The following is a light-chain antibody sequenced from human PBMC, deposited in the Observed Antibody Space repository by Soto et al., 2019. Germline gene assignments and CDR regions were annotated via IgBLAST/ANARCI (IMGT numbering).Light chain of an antibody. CDR1: SSDIGGYNY. Sequence: QSALTQPPSASGSPGQSVTISCSGTSSDIGGYNYVSWYQQLPGNAPKLMIYEVTKRPSGVPDRFSGSKSGNRASLTVSGLQAEDEADYYCSSYTSMTTLVFGTGTKLTVL. CDR3: SSYTSMTTLV. CDR2: EVT. J-gene: IGLJ1*01. V-gene: IGLV2-8*01.